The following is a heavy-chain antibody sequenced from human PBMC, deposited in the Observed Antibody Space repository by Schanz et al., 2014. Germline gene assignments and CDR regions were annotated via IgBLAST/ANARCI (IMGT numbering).Heavy chain of an antibody. CDR3: ARGEANWGQY. V-gene: IGHV7-4-1*02. CDR2: INTNTGNP. D-gene: IGHD7-27*01. CDR1: GYTFTSYA. J-gene: IGHJ4*02. Sequence: QVQLVQSGGEVKTPGASVKVSCKASGYTFTSYAMNWVRQAPGHGLEWMGWINTNTGNPTYAQGFTGRFVFSLDTSVSTAYLQISFLKADDTAVFFCARGEANWGQYWGQGTLVTVSS.